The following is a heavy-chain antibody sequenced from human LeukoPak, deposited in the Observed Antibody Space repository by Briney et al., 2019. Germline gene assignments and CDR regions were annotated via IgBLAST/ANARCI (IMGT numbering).Heavy chain of an antibody. V-gene: IGHV3-48*04. CDR2: ISSSSSTI. CDR3: ARELQLHGAPYGVDV. CDR1: GFTFSSYS. Sequence: GGSLRLSCAASGFTFSSYSMNWVRQAPGKGLEWVSYISSSSSTIYYADSVKGRFTISRDNDQNSLYLQINSLRAEDTAGYYCARELQLHGAPYGVDVWGQGTTVTVSS. J-gene: IGHJ6*02. D-gene: IGHD6-13*01.